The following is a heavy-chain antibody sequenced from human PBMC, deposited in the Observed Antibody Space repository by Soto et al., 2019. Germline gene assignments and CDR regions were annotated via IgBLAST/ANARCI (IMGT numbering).Heavy chain of an antibody. CDR2: ISGSGGTT. J-gene: IGHJ5*02. Sequence: EVQLLESGGGLVQPGGSLRLSCTGSGFTFSSYAMNWVRQAPGKGLECVSPISGSGGTTYYADSVKGRFTISRDNSKNTLYLQMSSLRAEDTAVYYCAKNGRAAAMYNWFDPWGHGTLVTVSS. D-gene: IGHD6-13*01. CDR1: GFTFSSYA. V-gene: IGHV3-23*01. CDR3: AKNGRAAAMYNWFDP.